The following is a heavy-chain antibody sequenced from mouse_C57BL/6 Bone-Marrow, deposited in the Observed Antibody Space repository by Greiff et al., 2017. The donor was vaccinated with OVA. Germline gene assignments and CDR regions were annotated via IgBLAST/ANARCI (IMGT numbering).Heavy chain of an antibody. CDR2: IYPRSGNT. D-gene: IGHD2-12*01. J-gene: IGHJ2*02. CDR3: AREGIYDYFDY. CDR1: GYTFTSYG. Sequence: VQGVESGAELARPGASVKLSCKASGYTFTSYGISWVKQRTGQGLEWIGEIYPRSGNTYYNEKFKGKATLTADKSSSTAYMELRSLTSEDSAVYFCAREGIYDYFDYWGQGTSLTVSS. V-gene: IGHV1-81*01.